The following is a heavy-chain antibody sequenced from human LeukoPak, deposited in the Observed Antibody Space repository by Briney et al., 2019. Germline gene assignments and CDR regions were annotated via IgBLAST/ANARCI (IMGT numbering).Heavy chain of an antibody. Sequence: GGSLRLSCAASGFTFGSPWMHWVRHAPGKGLVWVSRINSDGSATAYADSVKGRFTISRDNAENTLYLQMNSLRAEDTAVYYCARGTAGYHSSYFDYWGQGTLVTVSS. CDR2: INSDGSAT. J-gene: IGHJ4*02. D-gene: IGHD3-16*02. V-gene: IGHV3-74*01. CDR1: GFTFGSPW. CDR3: ARGTAGYHSSYFDY.